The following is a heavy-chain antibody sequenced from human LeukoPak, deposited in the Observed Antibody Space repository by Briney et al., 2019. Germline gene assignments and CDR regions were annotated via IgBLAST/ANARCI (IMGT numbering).Heavy chain of an antibody. CDR3: AREHYYYYGMDV. CDR1: GYTFTGYY. V-gene: IGHV1-2*02. CDR2: INPNSGGT. J-gene: IGHJ6*02. Sequence: GASVKVSCKASGYTFTGYYMHWVRQAPGQGLEWMGWINPNSGGTNYAQKLQGRVTMTTDTSTSTAYMELRSLRSDDTAVYYCAREHYYYYGMDVWGQGTTVTVSS.